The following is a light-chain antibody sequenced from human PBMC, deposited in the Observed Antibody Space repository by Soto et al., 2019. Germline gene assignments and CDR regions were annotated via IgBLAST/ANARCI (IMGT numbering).Light chain of an antibody. J-gene: IGLJ2*01. Sequence: QSVLTQPASVSGSPGQSITLSCTRTSNGVENYNLVSWYQHRPGKAPKLIIYEGSQRPSGVSDRSSGSKSGNTASLTISGLRAEDEGDYYCSSYAGAVVFGGGTKLTVL. CDR2: EGS. CDR3: SSYAGAVV. CDR1: SNGVENYNL. V-gene: IGLV2-23*01.